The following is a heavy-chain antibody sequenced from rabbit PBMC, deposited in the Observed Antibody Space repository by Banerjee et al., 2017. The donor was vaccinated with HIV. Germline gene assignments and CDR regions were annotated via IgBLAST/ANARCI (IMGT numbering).Heavy chain of an antibody. CDR1: GFSFSSGYD. D-gene: IGHD4-1*01. J-gene: IGHJ6*01. CDR2: IDTGSSGRT. Sequence: QEQLEESGGDLVKPGASLTLTCKASGFSFSSGYDMCWVRQAPGKGLEWIACIDTGSSGRTYYASWAKGRFTISKTSSTTVTLQMTSLTAADTATYFCARDLAGVIGWNFGLWGPGTLVTVS. V-gene: IGHV1S45*01. CDR3: ARDLAGVIGWNFGL.